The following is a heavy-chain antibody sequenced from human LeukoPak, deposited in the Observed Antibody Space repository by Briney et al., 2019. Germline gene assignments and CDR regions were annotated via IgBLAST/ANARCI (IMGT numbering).Heavy chain of an antibody. D-gene: IGHD6-19*01. CDR2: IIPIFGTA. V-gene: IGHV1-69*13. CDR3: ARQGTYSSAIGMGY. Sequence: ASVRVSCKASGGTFSSYAISWVRQAPGQGLEWMGGIIPIFGTANYAQKFQGRVTITADESTSTAYVELSSLRSEDTAVYYCARQGTYSSAIGMGYWGQGTLVTVSS. J-gene: IGHJ4*02. CDR1: GGTFSSYA.